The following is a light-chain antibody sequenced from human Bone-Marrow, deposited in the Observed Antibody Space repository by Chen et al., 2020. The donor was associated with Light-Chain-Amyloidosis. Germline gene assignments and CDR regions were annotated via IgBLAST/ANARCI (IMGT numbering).Light chain of an antibody. CDR2: GSS. Sequence: EIVLTQSPGTLSLSPGEGANRSCRASQTISSNYLPWYQQKFGQAPRLLIYGSSSRATGIPDRFTGCGSGTDFTLTINRLEPEDFAMYYCQQYGTSPLTFGGGTKVEIK. J-gene: IGKJ4*01. CDR3: QQYGTSPLT. V-gene: IGKV3-20*01. CDR1: QTISSNY.